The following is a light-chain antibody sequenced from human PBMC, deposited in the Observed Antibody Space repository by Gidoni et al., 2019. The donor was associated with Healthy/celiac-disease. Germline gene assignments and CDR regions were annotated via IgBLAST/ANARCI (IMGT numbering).Light chain of an antibody. J-gene: IGKJ1*01. Sequence: DIQMTQSPSTLSASVGDRVTITCRASQSISSWLAWYQQKPGKAPKLLIYDASSLESGVPSRFSGSGSGTEFTLTISSLQPDDFATYYCQQYNSPWTFGPGTKVEIK. CDR2: DAS. CDR1: QSISSW. V-gene: IGKV1-5*01. CDR3: QQYNSPWT.